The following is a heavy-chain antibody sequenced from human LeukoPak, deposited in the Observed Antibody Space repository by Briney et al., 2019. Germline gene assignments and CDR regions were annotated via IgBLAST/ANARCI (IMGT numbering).Heavy chain of an antibody. J-gene: IGHJ4*02. CDR3: ARVRGYYYGSGSYYNNLYFDY. Sequence: PSETLSLTCTVSGGSISSYYWSWIRRPAGKGLEWIGYVYYSGSTNYNPSLKSRVTISVDTSKNQFSLKLSSVTAADTAVYYCARVRGYYYGSGSYYNNLYFDYWGQGTLVTVSS. V-gene: IGHV4-59*01. CDR2: VYYSGST. D-gene: IGHD3-10*01. CDR1: GGSISSYY.